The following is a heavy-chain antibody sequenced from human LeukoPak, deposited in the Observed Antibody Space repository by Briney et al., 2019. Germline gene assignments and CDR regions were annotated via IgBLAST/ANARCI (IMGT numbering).Heavy chain of an antibody. CDR1: GGSISSSSYY. J-gene: IGHJ4*02. CDR2: IYYSGST. V-gene: IGHV4-39*01. Sequence: SETLSLTCTVSGGSISSSSYYWGWIRQPPGKGLEWIGSIYYSGSTYYNPSLKSRVTISVDTSKNQFSLKLSSVTAADTAVYYCASQRITIFGVVISIDYWGQGTLVTVSS. CDR3: ASQRITIFGVVISIDY. D-gene: IGHD3-3*01.